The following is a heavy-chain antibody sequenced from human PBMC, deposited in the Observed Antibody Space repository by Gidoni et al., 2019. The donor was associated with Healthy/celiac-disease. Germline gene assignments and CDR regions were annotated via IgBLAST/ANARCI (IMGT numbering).Heavy chain of an antibody. CDR3: AREYNWKRPPRANYYYGMDV. CDR1: GYTFTSYD. D-gene: IGHD1-20*01. CDR2: MNPNSGNT. V-gene: IGHV1-8*01. J-gene: IGHJ6*02. Sequence: QVQLVQSGAEVKKPGASVKVSCKASGYTFTSYDINWVRQATGQGLEWMGWMNPNSGNTGYAQKFQGRVTMTRNTSISTAYMELSSLRSEDTAVYYCAREYNWKRPPRANYYYGMDVWGQGTTVTVSS.